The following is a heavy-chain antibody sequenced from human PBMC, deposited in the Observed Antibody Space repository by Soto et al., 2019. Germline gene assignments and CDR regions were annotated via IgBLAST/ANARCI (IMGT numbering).Heavy chain of an antibody. CDR2: IRSKTHIYAT. CDR3: FSRDQDSSGNRIDY. V-gene: IGHV3-73*01. CDR1: GFTFSDSS. J-gene: IGHJ4*02. D-gene: IGHD3-22*01. Sequence: PGGSLRLSCAASGFTFSDSSVHWVRQAAGKGLEWVGHIRSKTHIYATTYAASVTGRFAISRDDSKNTAYLQMNSLKIEDTAVYYCFSRDQDSSGNRIDYWGQGTLVTVSS.